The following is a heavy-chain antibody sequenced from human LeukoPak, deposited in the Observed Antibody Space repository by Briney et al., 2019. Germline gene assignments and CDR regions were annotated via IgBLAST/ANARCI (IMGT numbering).Heavy chain of an antibody. CDR1: GGPITSCH. J-gene: IGHJ4*02. CDR2: IYNSGST. Sequence: PSETLSLTCTVSGGPITSCHYSWIRQPPGKGLVWIGYIYNSGSTNSNPSLQSRAAISLDASKNQFSLKLTSVTAADTAVYYCARLRDLYNVFDHWGQGTLDTISS. CDR3: ARLRDLYNVFDH. V-gene: IGHV4-59*08. D-gene: IGHD3-16*01.